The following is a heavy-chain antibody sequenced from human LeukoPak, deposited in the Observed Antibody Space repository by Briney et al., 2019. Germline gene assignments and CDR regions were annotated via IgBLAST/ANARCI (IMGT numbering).Heavy chain of an antibody. J-gene: IGHJ4*02. D-gene: IGHD7-27*01. CDR3: ARGRKLHPTMGTYYFDY. Sequence: SETLSLTCAVSRGSISGYYWNWLRQSPGKGLEWIGDVNHDGSTNCSPSLKSRVTISVDTSNNHFSLNVRSVTAADTAVYFCARGRKLHPTMGTYYFDYWGQGALVTVSS. CDR2: VNHDGST. V-gene: IGHV4-34*01. CDR1: RGSISGYY.